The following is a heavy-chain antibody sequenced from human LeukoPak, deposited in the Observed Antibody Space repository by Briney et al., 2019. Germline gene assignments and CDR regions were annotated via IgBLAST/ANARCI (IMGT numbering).Heavy chain of an antibody. V-gene: IGHV3-66*01. CDR2: IYSDGST. J-gene: IGHJ4*02. CDR3: ARDSGFSDYAY. D-gene: IGHD4-17*01. Sequence: GGSLRLSCVGSGFSVSSDYMSWVRQAPGRGLEWVSIIYSDGSTYYANSVKGRFSIYRDSSKNTLYLQMNSLRGDDTAIYYCARDSGFSDYAYWGQGTQVTVSS. CDR1: GFSVSSDY.